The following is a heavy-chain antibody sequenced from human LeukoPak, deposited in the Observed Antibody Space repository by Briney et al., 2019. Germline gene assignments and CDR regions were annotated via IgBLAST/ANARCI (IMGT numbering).Heavy chain of an antibody. J-gene: IGHJ4*02. CDR2: INAGNGNT. CDR3: ARAGGSGSGYSSGWYYDY. V-gene: IGHV1-3*01. D-gene: IGHD6-19*01. Sequence: GASVKVSCKDSGYTFTSYAMHWVRQAPGQRLEWMGWINAGNGNTKYSQKFQGRVTITRDTSASTAYMELSSLRSEDTAVYYCARAGGSGSGYSSGWYYDYWGQGALVTVSS. CDR1: GYTFTSYA.